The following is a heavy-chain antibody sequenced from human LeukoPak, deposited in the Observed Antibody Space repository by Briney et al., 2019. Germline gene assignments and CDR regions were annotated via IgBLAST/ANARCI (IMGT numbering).Heavy chain of an antibody. J-gene: IGHJ4*02. Sequence: GGSLRLSCAASGFTFGSYWMSWVRQAPGKGLEWVANIKQDGSEKYYVDSVKGRFTISRDNAKNSLYLQMNSLRAEDTAVYYCAREGGQQLVLNFDYWGQGTLVTVSS. D-gene: IGHD6-13*01. CDR2: IKQDGSEK. CDR1: GFTFGSYW. CDR3: AREGGQQLVLNFDY. V-gene: IGHV3-7*01.